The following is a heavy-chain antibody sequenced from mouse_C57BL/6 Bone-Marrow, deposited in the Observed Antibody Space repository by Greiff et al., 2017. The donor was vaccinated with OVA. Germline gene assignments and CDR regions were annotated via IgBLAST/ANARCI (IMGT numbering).Heavy chain of an antibody. CDR1: GYTFTSYW. CDR2: IYPGSGST. J-gene: IGHJ4*01. CDR3: ARGGGYYSNYDAMDY. V-gene: IGHV1-55*01. D-gene: IGHD2-5*01. Sequence: QVQLQQPGAELVKPGASVKMSCKASGYTFTSYWITWVKQRPGQGLEWIGDIYPGSGSTNYNEKFKSKATLTVDTSSSTAYMQLSSLTSEDSAVYYCARGGGYYSNYDAMDYWGQGTSVTVSS.